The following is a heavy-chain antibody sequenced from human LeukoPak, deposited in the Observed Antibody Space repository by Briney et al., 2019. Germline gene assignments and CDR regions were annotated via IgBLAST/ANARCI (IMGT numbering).Heavy chain of an antibody. V-gene: IGHV1-2*06. Sequence: ASVKVSCKASGYTFTGYYIHWVRQAPGQGHEWMGRFNPDSGATNYAQNFQGRVTMTRDTSISTAYMELSRLTSDDTAVYYCARYYDFWSGQSYYMDVWGEGTTVTVSS. CDR2: FNPDSGAT. CDR1: GYTFTGYY. CDR3: ARYYDFWSGQSYYMDV. J-gene: IGHJ6*03. D-gene: IGHD3-3*01.